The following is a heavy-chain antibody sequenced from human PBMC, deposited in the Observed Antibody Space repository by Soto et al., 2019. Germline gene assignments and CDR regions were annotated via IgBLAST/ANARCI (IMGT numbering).Heavy chain of an antibody. J-gene: IGHJ5*02. CDR2: INPSGGST. CDR3: ARGVRGATGGSRGLDP. Sequence: ASVKVSCKASGYTFTSDYMHWVRQAPGQGLEWIGIINPSGGSTSYAQKFKGRVTMTRDTSTSTVYMELSSLRSEDTAVYYCARGVRGATGGSRGLDPWGQGTLVTVSS. V-gene: IGHV1-46*01. D-gene: IGHD2-15*01. CDR1: GYTFTSDY.